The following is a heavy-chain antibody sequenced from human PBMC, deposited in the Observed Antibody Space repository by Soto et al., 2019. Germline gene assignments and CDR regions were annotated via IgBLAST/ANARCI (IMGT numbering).Heavy chain of an antibody. CDR2: INPSGGST. CDR3: ARGDSPGVGATTPCYY. D-gene: IGHD1-26*01. J-gene: IGHJ4*02. Sequence: QVQLVQSGAEGKKPGASVKVSCKASGYTFTSYYMHWVRQAPGQGLEWMGIINPSGGSTSYAQKFQGRVTMTRDTSTSTVYMELSSLRSEDTAVYYCARGDSPGVGATTPCYYWGQGTLVTVSS. V-gene: IGHV1-46*01. CDR1: GYTFTSYY.